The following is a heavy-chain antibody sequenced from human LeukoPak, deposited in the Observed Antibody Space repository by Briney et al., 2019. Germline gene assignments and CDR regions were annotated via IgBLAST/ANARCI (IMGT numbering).Heavy chain of an antibody. D-gene: IGHD6-19*01. CDR3: AGDSSGWYEFDY. CDR1: GFTVSSNY. Sequence: GGSLRLSCAASGFTVSSNYMSWVRQAPGKGLEWVSLISWDGGSTYYADSVKGRFTISRDNSKNSLYLQMNSLRTEDTALYYCAGDSSGWYEFDYWGQGTLVTVSS. CDR2: ISWDGGST. J-gene: IGHJ4*02. V-gene: IGHV3-43*01.